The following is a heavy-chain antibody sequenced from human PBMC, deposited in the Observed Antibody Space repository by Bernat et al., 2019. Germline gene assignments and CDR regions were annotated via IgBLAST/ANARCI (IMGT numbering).Heavy chain of an antibody. Sequence: QVQLVQSGAEVKKPGASVKVSCKVSGYTLTELSMHWVRQAPGKGLEWMGGFDPEDGETNYEQKFQGRVTMTEDKSTDTAYMELSSLRSEDTAVYYCATCRAIVVVVAAPDAFDIWGQGTMVTVSS. V-gene: IGHV1-24*01. CDR2: FDPEDGET. J-gene: IGHJ3*02. CDR3: ATCRAIVVVVAAPDAFDI. D-gene: IGHD2-15*01. CDR1: GYTLTELS.